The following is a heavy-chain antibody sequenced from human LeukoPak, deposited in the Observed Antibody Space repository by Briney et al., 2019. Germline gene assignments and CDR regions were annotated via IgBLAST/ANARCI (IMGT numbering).Heavy chain of an antibody. V-gene: IGHV1-18*01. CDR1: GYTFTSYG. D-gene: IGHD3-16*01. Sequence: ASVKVSCKASGYTFTSYGISWVRQAPGQGLEWMGWISAYNGNTNYAQKLQGRVTMTTDTSTSTAYMELSSLRSEDTAVYYCWGSPDRLDYWGQGTLVTVSS. CDR3: WGSPDRLDY. CDR2: ISAYNGNT. J-gene: IGHJ4*02.